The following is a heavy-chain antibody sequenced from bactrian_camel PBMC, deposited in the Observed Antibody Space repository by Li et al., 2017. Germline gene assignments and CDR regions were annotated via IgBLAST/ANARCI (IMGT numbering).Heavy chain of an antibody. V-gene: IGHV3S57*01. CDR1: GYTYSSYC. CDR2: IDSDGST. J-gene: IGHJ4*01. D-gene: IGHD5*01. Sequence: HVQLVESGGASVQAGGSLRLSCAASGYTYSSYCMGWFRQAPGKEREGVAAIDSDGSTSYADSVKGRFTISQDNAKNTLYLQMTNLKPDDSAMYYCAADQPVLDYGLGNPCALEDSGNVGQGTQVTVS.